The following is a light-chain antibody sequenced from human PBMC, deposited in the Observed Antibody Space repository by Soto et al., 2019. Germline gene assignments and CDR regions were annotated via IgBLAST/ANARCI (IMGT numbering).Light chain of an antibody. CDR3: CSYAGDYVM. CDR2: DVS. CDR1: SSDVGGYNY. J-gene: IGLJ3*02. V-gene: IGLV2-11*01. Sequence: QSALTQPRSVSGSPGQSVTISCSGSSSDVGGYNYVSWYQQHPGKAPRLMIYDVSERPSGVPDRFSGSKSGNTASLTISGLQAEDEADYCCCSYAGDYVMFGGGTKVTVL.